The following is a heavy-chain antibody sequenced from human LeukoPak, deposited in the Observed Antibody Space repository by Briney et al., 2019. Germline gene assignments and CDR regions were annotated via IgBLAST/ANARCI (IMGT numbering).Heavy chain of an antibody. Sequence: GGSLRLSCAASGFTFSDYYMTWIRQAPGNGLEWVSYISSSGSTINYADSVRGRFTISRDNAKNSLYLEMNSLRAEDTAVYYCGRGYSNGPAIDSWGQGTLVTVS. CDR3: GRGYSNGPAIDS. CDR1: GFTFSDYY. J-gene: IGHJ4*02. D-gene: IGHD5-18*01. V-gene: IGHV3-11*04. CDR2: ISSSGSTI.